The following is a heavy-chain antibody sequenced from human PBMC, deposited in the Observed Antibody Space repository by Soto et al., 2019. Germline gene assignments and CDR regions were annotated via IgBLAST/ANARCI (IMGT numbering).Heavy chain of an antibody. CDR2: IYSGGST. Sequence: EVPLVESGGGLVQPGGSLRLSCAASGFTVSSNYMSWVRQAPGKGLEWVSVIYSGGSTYYADSVKGRFTISRDNSKNTLYLQMNSLRAEDTAVYYCARDDSSSLYYFDYWGQGTLVTVSS. D-gene: IGHD6-13*01. J-gene: IGHJ4*02. CDR1: GFTVSSNY. V-gene: IGHV3-66*01. CDR3: ARDDSSSLYYFDY.